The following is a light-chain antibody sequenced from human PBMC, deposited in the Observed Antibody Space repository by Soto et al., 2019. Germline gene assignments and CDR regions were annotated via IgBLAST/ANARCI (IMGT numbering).Light chain of an antibody. J-gene: IGLJ1*01. Sequence: QSVLTQPPSASGSPGQSVTISCTGTSSDVGAFDYISWYQQYPGKAPKLIIHEVTKRPSGVPDRFSGSKSGNTASLTVSGLRAEDEPHYYCSSYAGTNDIYVFGTGTKVTVL. V-gene: IGLV2-8*01. CDR2: EVT. CDR1: SSDVGAFDY. CDR3: SSYAGTNDIYV.